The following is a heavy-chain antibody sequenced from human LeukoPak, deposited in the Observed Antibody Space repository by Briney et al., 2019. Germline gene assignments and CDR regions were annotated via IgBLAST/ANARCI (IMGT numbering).Heavy chain of an antibody. D-gene: IGHD6-13*01. CDR1: GYTFTSFA. Sequence: ASVKVSCKASGYTFTSFAMHWVRQAPGQSLECMGWINSGNGNTRYSQKFQGRVTITWDTSASTAYMELSNLRSEDTAVYYCARGQMYSSSWPLDYWGQGTLVTVSS. CDR3: ARGQMYSSSWPLDY. CDR2: INSGNGNT. J-gene: IGHJ4*02. V-gene: IGHV1-3*01.